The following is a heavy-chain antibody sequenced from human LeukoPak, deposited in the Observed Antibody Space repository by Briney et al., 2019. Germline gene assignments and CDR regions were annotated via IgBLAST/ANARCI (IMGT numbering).Heavy chain of an antibody. V-gene: IGHV3-53*01. D-gene: IGHD6-13*01. CDR3: ATNIAAAGTWYYYYYYMDV. CDR2: IYSGGST. CDR1: GFTVSSNY. Sequence: GGSLRLSCAASGFTVSSNYMSWARQAPGKGLEWVSIIYSGGSTYYADSVKGRFTISRDNSKNTLYLQMNSLRAEGTAVYYCATNIAAAGTWYYYYYYMDVWGKGTTVTISS. J-gene: IGHJ6*03.